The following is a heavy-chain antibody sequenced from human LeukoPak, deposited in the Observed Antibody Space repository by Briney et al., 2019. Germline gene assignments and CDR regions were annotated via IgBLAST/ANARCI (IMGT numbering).Heavy chain of an antibody. J-gene: IGHJ4*02. Sequence: GGSLRLSCAASGFTFSSYAMHWVRQAPGKGLEWVAVISYDGSNKYYADSVKGRFTISRDNPKNTLYLQMNSLRVEDTAVYYCARDTRSYYLDYWGQGTPVTVSS. D-gene: IGHD3-3*01. CDR2: ISYDGSNK. CDR1: GFTFSSYA. CDR3: ARDTRSYYLDY. V-gene: IGHV3-30*04.